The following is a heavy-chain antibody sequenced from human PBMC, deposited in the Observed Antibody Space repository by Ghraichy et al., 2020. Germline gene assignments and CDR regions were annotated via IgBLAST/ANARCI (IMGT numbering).Heavy chain of an antibody. J-gene: IGHJ6*02. CDR1: GGPFLGFY. CDR2: IYHNGRT. D-gene: IGHD3-16*01. V-gene: IGHV4-34*01. Sequence: SETLSLNCGVHGGPFLGFYWTWIRQSPGKGLEWIGEIYHNGRTNYNPSLKSRVFLSVDTPANQFSLTVRSVTAADTAVYFCARVGDRGDSLPPPPLKGRGRFSSYSLDVWGPGTTVTVSS. CDR3: ARVGDRGDSLPPPPLKGRGRFSSYSLDV.